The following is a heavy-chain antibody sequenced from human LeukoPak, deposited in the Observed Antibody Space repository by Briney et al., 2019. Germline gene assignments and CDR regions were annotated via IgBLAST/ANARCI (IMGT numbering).Heavy chain of an antibody. Sequence: GGSLRLSCAVSGITLSNYGMSWVRQAPGKGLEWVSGISGSGGNTYYADSVKGRFTISRDDSKNTLYLQMNSLRAEDTAVYFCAKRGVVIRVILVGFHKEAYYFDSWGQGALVTVYS. CDR3: AKRGVVIRVILVGFHKEAYYFDS. J-gene: IGHJ4*02. V-gene: IGHV3-23*01. CDR1: GITLSNYG. D-gene: IGHD3-22*01. CDR2: ISGSGGNT.